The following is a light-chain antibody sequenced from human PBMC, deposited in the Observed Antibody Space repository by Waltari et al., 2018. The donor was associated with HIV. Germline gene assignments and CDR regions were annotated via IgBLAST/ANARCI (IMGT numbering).Light chain of an antibody. Sequence: DIQMTQSPSSLSASVVDRVTITCRASQSMNTYLNWYQQKPGKAPKLLIYAASSLQSGVPSRFSGIGSGTDFTLTISRLQPEDFATYYCQQSYITPLTFGPGTKVDIK. J-gene: IGKJ3*01. CDR2: AAS. CDR3: QQSYITPLT. CDR1: QSMNTY. V-gene: IGKV1-39*01.